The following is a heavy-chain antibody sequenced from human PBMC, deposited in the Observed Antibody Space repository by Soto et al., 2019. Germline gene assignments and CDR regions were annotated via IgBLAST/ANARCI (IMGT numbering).Heavy chain of an antibody. CDR2: IWYDGSNK. Sequence: QVQLVESGGGVVQPGRSLRLSCAASGFTFSSDCMHWVRQAPGQGLEWVAVIWYDGSNKYYADYVKGRFTISRDNSKNTLYLQMNSLRAEDTAVYYCARDLSAGELYYFDYWGQGTLVTVSS. V-gene: IGHV3-33*01. J-gene: IGHJ4*02. CDR1: GFTFSSDC. D-gene: IGHD1-26*01. CDR3: ARDLSAGELYYFDY.